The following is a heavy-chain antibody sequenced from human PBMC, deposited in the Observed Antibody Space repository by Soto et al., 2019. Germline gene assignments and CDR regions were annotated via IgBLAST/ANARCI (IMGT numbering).Heavy chain of an antibody. CDR1: GFTFSSYG. CDR2: ISYDGSNK. Sequence: QVQLVESGGGVVQPGRSLRLSCAASGFTFSSYGMHWVRQAPGKGLEWVAVISYDGSNKYYADSVKGRFTISRDNSKNTLYLQMNSLRAEDTAVYYCAKDRYSYGYRYYYGMDVWGQGTTVTVSS. J-gene: IGHJ6*02. D-gene: IGHD5-18*01. V-gene: IGHV3-30*18. CDR3: AKDRYSYGYRYYYGMDV.